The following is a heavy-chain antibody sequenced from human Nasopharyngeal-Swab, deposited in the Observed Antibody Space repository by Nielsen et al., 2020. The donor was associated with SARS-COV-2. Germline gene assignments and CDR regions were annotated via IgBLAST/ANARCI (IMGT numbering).Heavy chain of an antibody. CDR1: GFTFSSYS. CDR3: ARGDRSGSYYPDY. J-gene: IGHJ4*02. V-gene: IGHV3-21*01. Sequence: GESLKISCAASGFTFSSYSMNSVRQAPGKGLEWVSSISSSSSYIYYADSVKGRFTISRDNAKNSLYLQMNSLRAEDTAVYYCARGDRSGSYYPDYWGQGTLVTVSS. CDR2: ISSSSSYI. D-gene: IGHD3-10*01.